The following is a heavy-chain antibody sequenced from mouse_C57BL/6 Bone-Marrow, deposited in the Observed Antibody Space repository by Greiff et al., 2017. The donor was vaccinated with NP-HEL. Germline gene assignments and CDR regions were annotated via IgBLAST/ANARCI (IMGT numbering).Heavy chain of an antibody. J-gene: IGHJ3*01. CDR2: IDPSDSYT. CDR1: GYTFTSYW. Sequence: QVQLQQPGAELVMPGASVKLSCKASGYTFTSYWMHWVKQRPGQGLEWIGEIDPSDSYTNYNQKFKGKSTLTVDKSSSTAYMQLSSLKSEDSAVYYCARSRRYRGFAYWGQGTLVTVSA. V-gene: IGHV1-69*01. CDR3: ARSRRYRGFAY. D-gene: IGHD1-1*01.